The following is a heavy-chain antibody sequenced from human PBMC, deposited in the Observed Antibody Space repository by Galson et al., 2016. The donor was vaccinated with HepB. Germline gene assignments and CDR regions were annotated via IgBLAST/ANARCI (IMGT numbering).Heavy chain of an antibody. D-gene: IGHD2-2*03. CDR1: GYTFISYV. Sequence: SVKVSCKASGYTFISYVIQWVRQAPGHRLEWMGWINAGNGNTKYSQKFQGRVIIDRDTSASTAYMELSSLRPEDTAIYYCARSPTGFCSRTKCYGFNYLDRWAQGTPVTVSS. J-gene: IGHJ4*02. V-gene: IGHV1-3*01. CDR2: INAGNGNT. CDR3: ARSPTGFCSRTKCYGFNYLDR.